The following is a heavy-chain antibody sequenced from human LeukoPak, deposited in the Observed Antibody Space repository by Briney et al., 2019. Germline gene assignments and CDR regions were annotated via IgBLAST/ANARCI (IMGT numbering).Heavy chain of an antibody. CDR3: ARDGPYYYDSSGYFFAFDI. CDR2: IYTSGST. J-gene: IGHJ3*02. D-gene: IGHD3-22*01. V-gene: IGHV4-61*02. CDR1: GGSISSGSYY. Sequence: PSQTLSLTCTVSGGSISSGSYYWSWIRQPAGTGLEWIGRIYTSGSTNYNPSLKSRVTISVDKSKNQFSLKLSSVTAADTAVYYCARDGPYYYDSSGYFFAFDIWGQGTMVTVSS.